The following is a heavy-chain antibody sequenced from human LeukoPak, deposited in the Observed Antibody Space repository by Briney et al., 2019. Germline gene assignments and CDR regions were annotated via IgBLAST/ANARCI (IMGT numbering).Heavy chain of an antibody. CDR3: AREGGIAARPFDY. CDR2: IYYSGST. CDR1: GGSISSYY. J-gene: IGHJ4*02. V-gene: IGHV4-59*01. D-gene: IGHD6-6*01. Sequence: SETLSLTCTVSGGSISSYYWSWIRQPPGKGLEWIGYIYYSGSTNYNPSLKSRVTISVDTSKNQFSLKLSSVTAADAAVYYCAREGGIAARPFDYWGQGTLVTFSS.